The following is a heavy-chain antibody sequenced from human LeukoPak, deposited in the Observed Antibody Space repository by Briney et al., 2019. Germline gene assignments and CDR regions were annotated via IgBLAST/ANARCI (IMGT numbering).Heavy chain of an antibody. CDR1: GFTFSSYE. Sequence: GGSLRLSCAASGFTFSSYEMNWVRQAPGKGLEWVSYISSSGSTIYYADSVKGRFTTSRDNAKNSLYLQMNSLRAEDTAVYYCARDGYSSSWYFHYFDYWGQGTLVTVSS. V-gene: IGHV3-48*03. CDR3: ARDGYSSSWYFHYFDY. D-gene: IGHD6-13*01. CDR2: ISSSGSTI. J-gene: IGHJ4*02.